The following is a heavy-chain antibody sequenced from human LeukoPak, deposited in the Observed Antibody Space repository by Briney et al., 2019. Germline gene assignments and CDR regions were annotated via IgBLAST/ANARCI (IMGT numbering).Heavy chain of an antibody. D-gene: IGHD5-18*01. J-gene: IGHJ4*02. V-gene: IGHV1-2*02. Sequence: GASVKVSCKASGYSFTGYHMHWVRQAPGQGLEWMGWINPNSGGTNYAQKFQGRVTMTRDTSISTAYMELSRLRSDDTAVYYCARVSAMATGGFFDYWGQGTLVTVSS. CDR2: INPNSGGT. CDR3: ARVSAMATGGFFDY. CDR1: GYSFTGYH.